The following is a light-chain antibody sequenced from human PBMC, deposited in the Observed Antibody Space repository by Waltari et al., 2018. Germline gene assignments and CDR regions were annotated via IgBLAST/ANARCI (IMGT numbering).Light chain of an antibody. Sequence: EIVLTQSPGTLSLSPGAIAPISCRASQSVSTYYFAWYQQKPGQAPRLLLHGASSRATGIPDRFSGGGSGTDFTLTISRLEPEDFAVYYCQQYGSSPLTFGGGTKVEIK. CDR2: GAS. J-gene: IGKJ4*01. CDR3: QQYGSSPLT. CDR1: QSVSTYY. V-gene: IGKV3-20*01.